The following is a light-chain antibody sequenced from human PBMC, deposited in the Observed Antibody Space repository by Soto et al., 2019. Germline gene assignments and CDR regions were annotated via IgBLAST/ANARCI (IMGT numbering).Light chain of an antibody. J-gene: IGKJ1*01. CDR1: QSVDSTF. V-gene: IGKV3-20*01. CDR2: GAS. CDR3: QQYRSSVT. Sequence: EIVLTQSPGSLSLSPGERATLSCRASQSVDSTFFAWYQKKPGQPHRLIIYGASKRATAVPDRFSGSGSGKDFTLTISRLEPEDFAVYYCQQYRSSVTFGQGTKVEI.